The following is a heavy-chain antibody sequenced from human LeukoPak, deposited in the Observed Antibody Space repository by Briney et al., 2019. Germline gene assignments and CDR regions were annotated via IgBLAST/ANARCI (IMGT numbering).Heavy chain of an antibody. Sequence: PGGSLRLSCAASGFTFSSYSMNWVRQAPGKGLEWVSYISSSSSTIYYADSVKGRFTISRDNARNSLYLQMNSLRAEDTAVYYCARSWNGEHDAFDIWGQGTMVTVSS. J-gene: IGHJ3*02. V-gene: IGHV3-48*04. CDR1: GFTFSSYS. CDR2: ISSSSSTI. D-gene: IGHD1-1*01. CDR3: ARSWNGEHDAFDI.